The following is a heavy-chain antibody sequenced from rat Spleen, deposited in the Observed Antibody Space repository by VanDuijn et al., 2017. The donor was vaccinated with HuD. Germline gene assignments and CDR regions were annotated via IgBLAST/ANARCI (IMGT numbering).Heavy chain of an antibody. CDR2: IWTGGST. V-gene: IGHV2-1*01. D-gene: IGHD1-4*01. CDR1: GFSLTSNG. CDR3: ARSGGSYVMDA. J-gene: IGHJ4*01. Sequence: QVQLKESGPGLVQPSQTLSLTCTVSGFSLTSNGVSWVRQPPGKGLEWMGVIWTGGSTAYNYTLKSRLTITRDTSKSQVFLKMNSLQTEDTATYYCARSGGSYVMDACGQGASVTVSS.